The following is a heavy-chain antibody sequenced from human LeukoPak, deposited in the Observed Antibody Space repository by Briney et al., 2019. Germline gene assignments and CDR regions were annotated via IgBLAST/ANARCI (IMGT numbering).Heavy chain of an antibody. CDR3: ARGGVGATLDLYYYYYYMDV. D-gene: IGHD1-26*01. CDR1: GFTFSSYG. Sequence: GGSLRLSCAASGFTFSSYGMHWVRQAPGKGLEWVAFIRYDGSNKYYADSVKGRFTISRDNAKNTLYLQMNSLRAEDTAVYYCARGGVGATLDLYYYYYYMDVWGKGTTVTISS. J-gene: IGHJ6*03. CDR2: IRYDGSNK. V-gene: IGHV3-30*02.